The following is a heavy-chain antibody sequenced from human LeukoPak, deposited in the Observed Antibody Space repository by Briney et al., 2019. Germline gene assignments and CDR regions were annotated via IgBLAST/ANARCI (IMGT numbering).Heavy chain of an antibody. V-gene: IGHV4-59*08. J-gene: IGHJ4*02. CDR3: ARHSRLAAAAAWDY. CDR1: GGSIGSYY. CDR2: IYYSGST. D-gene: IGHD6-13*01. Sequence: PSETLSLTCTVSGGSIGSYYWSWIRQPPGKGLEWIGYIYYSGSTNYNPSLKSRVTISVDTSKNQFSLKLSSVTAADTAVYYCARHSRLAAAAAWDYWGQGTLVTVSS.